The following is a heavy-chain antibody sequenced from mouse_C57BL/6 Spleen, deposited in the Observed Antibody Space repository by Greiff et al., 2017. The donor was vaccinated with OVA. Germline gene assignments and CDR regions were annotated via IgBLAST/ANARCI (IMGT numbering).Heavy chain of an antibody. J-gene: IGHJ4*01. D-gene: IGHD2-13*01. CDR2: IDPETGGT. Sequence: VQLQQSGAELVRPGASVTLSCKASGYTFTDYEMHWVKQTPVPGLEWIGAIDPETGGTAYNQKFKGKAILTADKSSSTAYMELRSLTSEDSAVYYCTRGDYYYAMDYWGQGTSVTVSS. V-gene: IGHV1-15*01. CDR1: GYTFTDYE. CDR3: TRGDYYYAMDY.